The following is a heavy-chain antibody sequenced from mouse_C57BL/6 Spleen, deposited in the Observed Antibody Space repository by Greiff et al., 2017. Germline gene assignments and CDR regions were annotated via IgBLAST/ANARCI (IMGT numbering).Heavy chain of an antibody. CDR2: IDPENGDT. CDR3: VYSWYFDV. D-gene: IGHD2-1*01. V-gene: IGHV14-4*01. CDR1: GFNIKDDY. Sequence: VQLKQSGAELVRPGASVKLSCTASGFNIKDDYMHWVKQRPEQGLEWIGWIDPENGDTEYASKFQGKATITADTSSNTAYLQLSSLTSEDTAVYYCVYSWYFDVWGTGTTVTVSS. J-gene: IGHJ1*03.